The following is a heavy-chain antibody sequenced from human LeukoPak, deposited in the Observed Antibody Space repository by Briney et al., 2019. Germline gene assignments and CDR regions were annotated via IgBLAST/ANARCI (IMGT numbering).Heavy chain of an antibody. CDR2: ISSNGGST. D-gene: IGHD2-2*01. Sequence: GGSLRLSCAASGFTFSSYALNWVRQAPGKGLEYVSAISSNGGSTYYTNSVKGRFTISRDNSKNTLYLQMGSLRAEDMAVYYCARGGCSSTSCYSFDIWGQGTTVTVSS. CDR1: GFTFSSYA. CDR3: ARGGCSSTSCYSFDI. J-gene: IGHJ3*02. V-gene: IGHV3-64*01.